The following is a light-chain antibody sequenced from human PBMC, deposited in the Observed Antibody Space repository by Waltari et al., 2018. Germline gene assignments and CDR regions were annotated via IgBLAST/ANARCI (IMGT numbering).Light chain of an antibody. Sequence: EIVLTQSPATLSLSPGERATLSCRASQGVSSYLAWYQQQPGQAPRLLIYSSSNRATGIPARFSGSGSGTDFTLTISSLEPEYFAVYYCQQRSNWPRTFVQGTKVEIK. CDR2: SSS. CDR1: QGVSSY. CDR3: QQRSNWPRT. V-gene: IGKV3-11*01. J-gene: IGKJ1*01.